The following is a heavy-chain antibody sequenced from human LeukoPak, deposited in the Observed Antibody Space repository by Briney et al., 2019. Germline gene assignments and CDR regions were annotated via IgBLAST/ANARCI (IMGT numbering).Heavy chain of an antibody. J-gene: IGHJ4*02. CDR1: GFTFSTFA. V-gene: IGHV3-23*01. CDR2: IFPSGGEI. CDR3: ARDLRSSGYYAFDY. Sequence: GGSLRLSCAASGFTFSTFAMIWVRQPPGKGLEGVSSIFPSGGEIHYADSVRGRFTISRDNSKSTLSLQMNSLRAEDTAVYYCARDLRSSGYYAFDYWGQGILVTVSS. D-gene: IGHD3-22*01.